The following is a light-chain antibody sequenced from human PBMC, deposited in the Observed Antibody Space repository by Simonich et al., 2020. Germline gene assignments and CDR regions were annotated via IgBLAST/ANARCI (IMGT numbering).Light chain of an antibody. CDR1: SGSSNFK. Sequence: QPVLTQPPSASASLGASVTLTCTLSSGSSNFKVDWYQHGPGKGPRFVMRVGTGGMGGSKGDGIPDRFSGLGSGLNRDLTIKNIQEEDESDYHCGADHGSGSNFVVFGGGTKLTVL. CDR3: GADHGSGSNFVV. V-gene: IGLV9-49*01. J-gene: IGLJ2*01. CDR2: VGTGGMGG.